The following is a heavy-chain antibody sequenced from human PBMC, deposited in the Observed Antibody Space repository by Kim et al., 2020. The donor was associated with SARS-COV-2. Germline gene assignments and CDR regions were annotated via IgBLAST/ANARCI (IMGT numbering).Heavy chain of an antibody. V-gene: IGHV4-61*01. CDR3: ARDGSKRRATNWFDP. CDR1: GGSVSSGSYY. D-gene: IGHD5-12*01. J-gene: IGHJ5*02. Sequence: SETLSLTCTVSGGSVSSGSYYWSWIRQPPGKGLEWIGYIYYSGSTNYNPSLKSRVTISVDTSKNQFSLKLSSVTAADTAVYYCARDGSKRRATNWFDPWGQGTLVTVSS. CDR2: IYYSGST.